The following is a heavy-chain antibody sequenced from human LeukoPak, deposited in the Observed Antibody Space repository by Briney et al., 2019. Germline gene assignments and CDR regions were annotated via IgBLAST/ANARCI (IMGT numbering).Heavy chain of an antibody. CDR3: ARGYYLSWFDP. CDR2: IYYSGST. D-gene: IGHD3-10*01. V-gene: IGHV4-59*01. Sequence: SETLSLACTVSVGSISSYYWSWIRQPPGKGLEWIGYIYYSGSTNYNPSLKSRVTISADPSKNQFSLRLSSVTAANTAVYYCARGYYLSWFDPWGQGTLVTVSS. J-gene: IGHJ5*02. CDR1: VGSISSYY.